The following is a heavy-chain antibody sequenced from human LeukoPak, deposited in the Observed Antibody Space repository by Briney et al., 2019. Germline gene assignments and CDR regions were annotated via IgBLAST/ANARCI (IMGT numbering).Heavy chain of an antibody. CDR2: IKSDGSST. D-gene: IGHD1-26*01. CDR1: GFTFSRYW. CDR3: VRDNRSYNFDY. Sequence: GGSLRLSCAASGFTFSRYWMHWVRQAPGEGLVWVSCIKSDGSSTSIADSAKGRFTISRDNAKSTVYLQMNSLRAEDTAVYYCVRDNRSYNFDYWGQGTLVTVSS. J-gene: IGHJ4*02. V-gene: IGHV3-74*01.